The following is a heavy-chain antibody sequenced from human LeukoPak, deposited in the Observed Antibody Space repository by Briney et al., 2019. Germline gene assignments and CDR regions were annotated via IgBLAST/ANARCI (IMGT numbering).Heavy chain of an antibody. Sequence: SETLSLTCAVSGYSISSGYYWGWIRQPPGKGLEWIGSIYHSGSTYYNPSLKSRVTISVDTSKNQFSLKLSSVSAADTAVYYCANTLWNPTYSSSWSEYWGQGTLVTVSS. CDR2: IYHSGST. CDR3: ANTLWNPTYSSSWSEY. V-gene: IGHV4-38-2*01. J-gene: IGHJ4*02. D-gene: IGHD6-13*01. CDR1: GYSISSGYY.